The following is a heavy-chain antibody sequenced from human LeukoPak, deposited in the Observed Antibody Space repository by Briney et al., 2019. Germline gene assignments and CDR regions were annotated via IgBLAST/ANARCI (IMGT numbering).Heavy chain of an antibody. CDR3: ARVGRESSGPFDY. D-gene: IGHD6-19*01. V-gene: IGHV1-69*06. CDR2: IIPIFGTA. Sequence: SVKVSCKASGGTFSSYAISWVRQAPGQGLERMGGIIPIFGTANYAQKFQGRVTITADKSTSTAYMELSSLRSEDTAVYYCARVGRESSGPFDYWGRGTLVTVSS. J-gene: IGHJ4*02. CDR1: GGTFSSYA.